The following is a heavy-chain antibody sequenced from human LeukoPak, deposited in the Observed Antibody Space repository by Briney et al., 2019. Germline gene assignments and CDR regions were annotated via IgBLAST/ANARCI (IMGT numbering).Heavy chain of an antibody. D-gene: IGHD3-10*01. Sequence: GSSVKVSCKASGGTFSSYAISWVRQAPGQGLEWMGGIIPIFGTANYAQKFQGRVTITADESTSTAYMELSSLRSEDTAVYYCARPQTQNIGFGELLYGSFDYWGQGTLVTVSS. CDR2: IIPIFGTA. V-gene: IGHV1-69*01. J-gene: IGHJ4*02. CDR3: ARPQTQNIGFGELLYGSFDY. CDR1: GGTFSSYA.